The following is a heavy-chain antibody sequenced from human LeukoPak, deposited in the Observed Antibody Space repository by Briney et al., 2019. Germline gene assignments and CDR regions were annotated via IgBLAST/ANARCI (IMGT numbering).Heavy chain of an antibody. CDR1: GFTFDDYG. D-gene: IGHD3-10*01. V-gene: IGHV3-30*02. J-gene: IGHJ4*02. Sequence: GGSLRLSCAASGFTFDDYGMSWVRQAPGKGLEWVAFIRYDGSNKYYADSVKGRFTISRDNSKNTLYLQMDSLRAEDTAVYYCAKEDRGAFDYWGQGTLVTVSS. CDR2: IRYDGSNK. CDR3: AKEDRGAFDY.